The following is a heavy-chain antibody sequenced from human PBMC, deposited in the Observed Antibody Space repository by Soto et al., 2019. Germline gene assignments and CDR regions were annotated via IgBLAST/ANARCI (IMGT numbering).Heavy chain of an antibody. CDR1: GFTFTTYW. V-gene: IGHV3-74*01. CDR2: VNSDGSST. D-gene: IGHD6-19*01. J-gene: IGHJ3*02. CDR3: ARGASTGLACDAFDI. Sequence: EVQLVESGGGSVQPGGSLRLSCTASGFTFTTYWIHWVRQAPGKGLVWVSRVNSDGSSTLYADSVKGRFTISRDNAKNTVYLQMNSLRDDDTAVYYCARGASTGLACDAFDIWGEGTVVSVSS.